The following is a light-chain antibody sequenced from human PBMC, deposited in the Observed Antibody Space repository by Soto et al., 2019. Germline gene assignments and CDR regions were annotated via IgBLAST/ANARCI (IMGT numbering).Light chain of an antibody. CDR1: QSVTGSY. J-gene: IGKJ1*01. V-gene: IGKV3-20*01. CDR2: GAS. Sequence: EIVLTQSPGTLSLSPGERATLSCRASQSVTGSYLAWYQQKPGQAPRLLIYGASTRATGIPDRFSGSGSGTDFTLTISRLEPEYFAVYYCQQYGRSPPKTFGQGTKVEIK. CDR3: QQYGRSPPKT.